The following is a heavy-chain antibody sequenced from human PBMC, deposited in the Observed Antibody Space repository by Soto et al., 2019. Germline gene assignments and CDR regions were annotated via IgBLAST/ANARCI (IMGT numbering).Heavy chain of an antibody. Sequence: PGGSLRLSCAASGFTVSSDYMNWVRQAPGKGLEWVSVIYSGGSTYYADSVKGRFTISRDNFKNTLYLQMNSLRAEDTAVYYCARSIAAAVDFDYWGQGTLVTVSS. CDR3: ARSIAAAVDFDY. D-gene: IGHD6-13*01. CDR2: IYSGGST. V-gene: IGHV3-66*01. CDR1: GFTVSSDY. J-gene: IGHJ4*02.